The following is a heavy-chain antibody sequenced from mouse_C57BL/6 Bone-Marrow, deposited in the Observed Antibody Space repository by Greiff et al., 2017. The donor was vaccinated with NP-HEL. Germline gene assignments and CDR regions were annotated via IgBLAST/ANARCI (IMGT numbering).Heavy chain of an antibody. V-gene: IGHV5-17*01. CDR1: GFTFSDYG. J-gene: IGHJ4*01. Sequence: EVKLVASGGGLVKPGGSLKLSCAASGFTFSDYGMHWVRQAPEKGLEWVAYISSGSSTIYYADTVKGRFTISRDNAKNTLFLQMTSLRSEDTAMYYCARSNYYGSSPCAMDYWGQGTSVTVSS. CDR2: ISSGSSTI. D-gene: IGHD1-1*01. CDR3: ARSNYYGSSPCAMDY.